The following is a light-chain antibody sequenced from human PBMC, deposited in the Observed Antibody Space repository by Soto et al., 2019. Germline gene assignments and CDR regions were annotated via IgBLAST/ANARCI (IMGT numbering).Light chain of an antibody. CDR2: RAS. CDR3: QQYSSAST. Sequence: IQMTQSPSTLSASVGDRVTISCRASQNINTYLAWYQQKPGNAPRLLIYRASSLETGVPARFGGRGSGTHFIITISRLQPDDSVYYCCQQYSSASTFGQGTKVEIK. V-gene: IGKV1-5*03. J-gene: IGKJ1*01. CDR1: QNINTY.